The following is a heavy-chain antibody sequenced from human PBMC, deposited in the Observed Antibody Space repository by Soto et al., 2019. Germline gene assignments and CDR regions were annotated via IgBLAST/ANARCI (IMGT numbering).Heavy chain of an antibody. CDR1: GGSISSSTYY. D-gene: IGHD3-9*01. Sequence: SETLSLTCTVSGGSISSSTYYWGWIRQPPGKGLEWIGSIYYSGSTYYNPSLKSRVTVSVDTSKNQFSLKLSSVTAADTAVYYCARGLRYFDWLSNLDWFDPWGQGTLVTVS. CDR3: ARGLRYFDWLSNLDWFDP. V-gene: IGHV4-39*01. J-gene: IGHJ5*02. CDR2: IYYSGST.